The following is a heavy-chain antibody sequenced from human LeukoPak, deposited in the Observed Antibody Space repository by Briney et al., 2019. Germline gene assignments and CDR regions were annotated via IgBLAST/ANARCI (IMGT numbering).Heavy chain of an antibody. J-gene: IGHJ6*02. CDR3: ARQRSEGSSLSYYYYGMDV. Sequence: SETLSLTCTVSGGSISSYYWSWIRQPPGKGLEWIGYIYYSGSTNYNPSLKSRVTISVDTSKNQFSLKLSSVTAADTAVYYCARQRSEGSSLSYYYYGMDVWGQGTTVTVSS. CDR1: GGSISSYY. CDR2: IYYSGST. D-gene: IGHD6-13*01. V-gene: IGHV4-59*08.